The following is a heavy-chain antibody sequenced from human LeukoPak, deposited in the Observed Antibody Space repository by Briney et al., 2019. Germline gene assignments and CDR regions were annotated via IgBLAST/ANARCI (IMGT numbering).Heavy chain of an antibody. CDR1: GASISSYY. J-gene: IGHJ4*02. CDR2: FYNSGST. D-gene: IGHD6-19*01. CDR3: ARDLDSYSSNWYPYTSGWYLDY. Sequence: SETLSLTCTVSGASISSYYWSWIRQPAGKGLEWIGRFYNSGSTNYNPSLKSRVTMSVDTSKNQFSLKLSSVTAADTAIYYCARDLDSYSSNWYPYTSGWYLDYLGQGTLVTVSS. V-gene: IGHV4-4*07.